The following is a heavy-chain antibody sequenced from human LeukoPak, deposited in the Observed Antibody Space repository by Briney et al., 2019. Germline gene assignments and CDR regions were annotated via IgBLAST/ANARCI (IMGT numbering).Heavy chain of an antibody. Sequence: ASVKVSCKASGYIFTNYYMHWVRQAPGQGLEWIGIINPSGDSTSYAQKFQGRVTMTRDTSTSTVYMELSSLRSEDTAVYCCARDQRYYCSSTSCYVFDYWGQGTLVTVSS. J-gene: IGHJ4*02. CDR3: ARDQRYYCSSTSCYVFDY. CDR1: GYIFTNYY. CDR2: INPSGDST. D-gene: IGHD2-2*01. V-gene: IGHV1-46*01.